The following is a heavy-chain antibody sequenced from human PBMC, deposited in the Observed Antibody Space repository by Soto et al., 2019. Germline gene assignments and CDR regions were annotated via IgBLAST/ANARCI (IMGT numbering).Heavy chain of an antibody. CDR2: IYYSGST. CDR3: ARDFWSGYDY. V-gene: IGHV4-31*03. Sequence: SETLSLTCTVSGGSISSGGYYWSWIRQHPGKGLEWIGYIYYSGSTYYNPSLKSRVTISVDTSKNQFSLKLSSVTVADTAVYYCARDFWSGYDYWGQGTLVTVSS. J-gene: IGHJ4*02. CDR1: GGSISSGGYY. D-gene: IGHD3-3*01.